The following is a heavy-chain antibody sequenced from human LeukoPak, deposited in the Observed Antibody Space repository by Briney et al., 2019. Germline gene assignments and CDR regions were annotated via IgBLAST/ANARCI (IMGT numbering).Heavy chain of an antibody. D-gene: IGHD3-22*01. CDR1: GFTFSSYG. Sequence: GGSLRLSCAASGFTFSSYGMHWVRQAPGKGLEWVAFIRYDGSNKYYADSVKGRFTISRDNSKNTLYLQMNSLRAEDTAVYYCAKDSSVYYYDSRSLDYWGQGTLVTVSS. CDR2: IRYDGSNK. J-gene: IGHJ4*02. V-gene: IGHV3-30*02. CDR3: AKDSSVYYYDSRSLDY.